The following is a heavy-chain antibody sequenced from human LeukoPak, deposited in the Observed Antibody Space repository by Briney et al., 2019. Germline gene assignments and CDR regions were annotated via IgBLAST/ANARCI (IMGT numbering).Heavy chain of an antibody. CDR1: GGTFSSYA. J-gene: IGHJ4*02. Sequence: SVKVSCKASGGTFSSYAISWVRQAPGQGLEWMGGIIPIFGTANYAQKFQGRVTITADESTSTAYMELSSLRSEDTAVYYCARDRGNTGRFDYWGQGTLVTVSS. CDR3: ARDRGNTGRFDY. V-gene: IGHV1-69*13. CDR2: IIPIFGTA. D-gene: IGHD3-10*01.